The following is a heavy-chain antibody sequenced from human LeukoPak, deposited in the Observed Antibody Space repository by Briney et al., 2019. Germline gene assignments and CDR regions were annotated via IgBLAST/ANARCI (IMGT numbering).Heavy chain of an antibody. D-gene: IGHD3-22*01. CDR2: IYYSGST. Sequence: PSETLSLTCTVSGGSISSYYWSWIRQPPGKGLERIGYIYYSGSTNYNPSLKSRVTISVGTSKNQFSLKLSSVTAADTAVYYCARLDYYDSSAPFFDYWGQGTLVTVSS. V-gene: IGHV4-59*08. CDR3: ARLDYYDSSAPFFDY. CDR1: GGSISSYY. J-gene: IGHJ4*02.